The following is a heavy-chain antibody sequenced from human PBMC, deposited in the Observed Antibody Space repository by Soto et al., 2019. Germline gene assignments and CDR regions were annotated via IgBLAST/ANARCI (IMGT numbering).Heavy chain of an antibody. CDR2: INHSGST. J-gene: IGHJ5*02. Sequence: PSETLSLTCSVSGGSIRSYYWSWIRQPPGKGLEWIGEINHSGSTNYNPSLKSRVTISVDTSKNQFSLKLSSVTAADTAVYYCARRVMVVVTAIRFDPWGQGTLVTAPQ. D-gene: IGHD2-21*02. CDR3: ARRVMVVVTAIRFDP. V-gene: IGHV4-34*01. CDR1: GGSIRSYY.